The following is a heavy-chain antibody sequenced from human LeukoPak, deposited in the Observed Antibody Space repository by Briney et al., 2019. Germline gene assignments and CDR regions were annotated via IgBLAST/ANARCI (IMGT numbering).Heavy chain of an antibody. J-gene: IGHJ5*02. CDR3: ARDEASGSYNWFDP. D-gene: IGHD1-26*01. V-gene: IGHV1-18*01. CDR1: GYTFTSYG. Sequence: ASVKVSCKASGYTFTSYGISWVRQAPGQGLEWMGWISAYNGNTNYAQKLQGRVTMTTDTSTSTAYMELRSLRSDDTAVYHCARDEASGSYNWFDPWGQGTLFTVSS. CDR2: ISAYNGNT.